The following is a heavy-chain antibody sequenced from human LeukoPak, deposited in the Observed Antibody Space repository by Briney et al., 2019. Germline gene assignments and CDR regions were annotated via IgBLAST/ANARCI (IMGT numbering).Heavy chain of an antibody. D-gene: IGHD1-14*01. CDR2: ISSSSSYI. J-gene: IGHJ4*02. Sequence: GGSLRLSCAASGFTFSSYTMNWVRQAPGKGLEWVSSISSSSSYIYYGDSVKGRLTISRDNAKNSLYLQMNSLRGEDTAVYYCTRDRSRAEDDWGQGTLVTVSS. CDR3: TRDRSRAEDD. CDR1: GFTFSSYT. V-gene: IGHV3-21*01.